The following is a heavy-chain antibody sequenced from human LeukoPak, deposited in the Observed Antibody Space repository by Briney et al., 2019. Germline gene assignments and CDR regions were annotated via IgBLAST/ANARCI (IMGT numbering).Heavy chain of an antibody. D-gene: IGHD2-2*01. CDR3: ARHVPCSSTSCYGRGDAFDI. V-gene: IGHV4-39*01. Sequence: SETLSLTCTVSGGSISSYYWSWIRQPPGKGLEWIGSIYYSGSTYYNPSLKSRVTISVDTSKNQFSLKLSSVTAADTAVYYCARHVPCSSTSCYGRGDAFDIWGQGTMVTVSS. CDR1: GGSISSYY. J-gene: IGHJ3*02. CDR2: IYYSGST.